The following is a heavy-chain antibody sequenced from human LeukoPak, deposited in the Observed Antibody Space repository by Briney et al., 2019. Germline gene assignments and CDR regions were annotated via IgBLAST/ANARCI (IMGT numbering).Heavy chain of an antibody. J-gene: IGHJ4*02. Sequence: GGSLRLSCAASEFTVSSNYMSWVRQAPGKGLEWVAIIYAGGTTHYADSVKGRFTISRNNSRNTLYLQMNILRAEDTAVYYCARAPTITTRFDCWGQGTLVT. CDR1: EFTVSSNY. V-gene: IGHV3-66*01. CDR2: IYAGGTT. D-gene: IGHD4-11*01. CDR3: ARAPTITTRFDC.